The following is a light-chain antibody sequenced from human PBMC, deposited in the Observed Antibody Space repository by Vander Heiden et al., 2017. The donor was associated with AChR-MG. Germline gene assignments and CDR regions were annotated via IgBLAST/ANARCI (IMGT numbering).Light chain of an antibody. Sequence: SSELTQDPLVSVALGQTVRITCQGDSLRSYYASWYQQKPGQAPVLVIYGKNNRPSGIPDRFSGSSSGNTASLTITGAQAEDEADYYCDSRDSSGNHVVFGGGTKLNVL. CDR3: DSRDSSGNHVV. J-gene: IGLJ2*01. CDR2: GKN. V-gene: IGLV3-19*01. CDR1: SLRSYY.